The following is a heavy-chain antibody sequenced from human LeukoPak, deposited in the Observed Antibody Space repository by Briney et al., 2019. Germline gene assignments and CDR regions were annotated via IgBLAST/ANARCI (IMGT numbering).Heavy chain of an antibody. CDR1: GFTFRSYG. CDR2: IWYDGSNK. J-gene: IGHJ4*02. CDR3: ARGTARSDY. D-gene: IGHD4-17*01. Sequence: HPGGSLRLSCEASGFTFRSYGMHWVRQAPGKGLEWVANIWYDGSNKYYADSVKGRFTISRDNSKNMLYLQMNSLRAEDTAVYYCARGTARSDYWGQGTLVTVSS. V-gene: IGHV3-33*01.